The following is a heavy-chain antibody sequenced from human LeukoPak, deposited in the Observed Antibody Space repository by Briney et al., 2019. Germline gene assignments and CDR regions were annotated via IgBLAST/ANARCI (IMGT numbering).Heavy chain of an antibody. D-gene: IGHD3-10*01. CDR3: ARDLGLRYGSGTYRFDP. V-gene: IGHV3-33*08. CDR1: GFSLSTYG. Sequence: GRSLRLSCAAYGFSLSTYGMHWVRQAPGKGLESVAVIWYDGSHQYYADSVKGRFTISRDMSNNTLYLQMNNLRVDDTALYYCARDLGLRYGSGTYRFDPWGQGTQVIVSS. CDR2: IWYDGSHQ. J-gene: IGHJ5*02.